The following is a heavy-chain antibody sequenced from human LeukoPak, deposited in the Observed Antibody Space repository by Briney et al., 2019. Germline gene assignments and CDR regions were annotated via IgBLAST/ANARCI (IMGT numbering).Heavy chain of an antibody. CDR1: GFTFSSYA. Sequence: GGSLRLSCAASGFTFSSYAMSWVRQAPGKGLEWVSAISGSGGSTYYADSVKGRFTISRDNSKNTLYLQMNSLRAEDTAVYYCAKDSYRPREEAVYSGSYLVDYWGQGTLVTVSS. CDR2: ISGSGGST. J-gene: IGHJ4*02. CDR3: AKDSYRPREEAVYSGSYLVDY. V-gene: IGHV3-23*01. D-gene: IGHD1-26*01.